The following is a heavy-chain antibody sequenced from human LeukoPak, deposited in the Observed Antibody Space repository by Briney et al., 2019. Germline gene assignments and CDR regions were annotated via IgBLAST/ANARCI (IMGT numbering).Heavy chain of an antibody. Sequence: ASVKVSCKASGYTFTSYGISWVRQAPGQGLEWMGWISAYNGNTNYAQKLQGRVTMTTDTSTSTAYMEVRSLRSDDTAVYYCARGGDSGYYKPPLALDIWGQGTMVTVSS. CDR2: ISAYNGNT. D-gene: IGHD3-22*01. V-gene: IGHV1-18*01. CDR3: ARGGDSGYYKPPLALDI. CDR1: GYTFTSYG. J-gene: IGHJ3*02.